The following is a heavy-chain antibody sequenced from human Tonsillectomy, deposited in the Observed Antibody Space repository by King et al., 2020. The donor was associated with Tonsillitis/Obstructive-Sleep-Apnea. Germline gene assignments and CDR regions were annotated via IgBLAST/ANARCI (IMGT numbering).Heavy chain of an antibody. D-gene: IGHD6-6*01. CDR3: ARDYTSSPYYYYYMDV. CDR2: INHSVST. Sequence: VQLQQWGAGLLKPSGTLSLTCAVYGGSFIGYYWRWIRQPPGKGLEWIVAINHSVSTNYNPSLKSRVTISIETSKNQLSLDLSSVTAADTAVYYCARDYTSSPYYYYYMDVWGKGTTVTVSS. V-gene: IGHV4-34*01. CDR1: GGSFIGYY. J-gene: IGHJ6*03.